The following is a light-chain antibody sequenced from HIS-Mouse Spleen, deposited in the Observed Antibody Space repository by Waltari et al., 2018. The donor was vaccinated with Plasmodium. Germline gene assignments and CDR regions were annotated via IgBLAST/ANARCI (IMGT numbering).Light chain of an antibody. Sequence: QSALTQPASVSGSPGQSITISCTGTSRDVGSYTLVSWYQQHPGKAPKLMIYEGSKRPSGVSNRFSGSKSGNTASLTISGLQAEDEADYYCCSYAGSRVFGGGTKLTVL. V-gene: IGLV2-23*01. CDR2: EGS. CDR1: SRDVGSYTL. CDR3: CSYAGSRV. J-gene: IGLJ2*01.